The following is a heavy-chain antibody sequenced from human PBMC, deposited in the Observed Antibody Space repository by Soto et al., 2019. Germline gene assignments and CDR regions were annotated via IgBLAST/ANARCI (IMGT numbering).Heavy chain of an antibody. CDR1: GYTFTNYG. CDR2: ISAYNGNT. D-gene: IGHD3-22*01. V-gene: IGHV1-18*01. CDR3: ARGVHYDSSGYYYFY. Sequence: ASVKVSCKASGYTFTNYGISWVRQAPGQGLEWMGWISAYNGNTNYAQNLQGRVTMTTDTSTSTAYMELRSLRSDDTAVYYCARGVHYDSSGYYYFYWGQGTLVTVSS. J-gene: IGHJ4*02.